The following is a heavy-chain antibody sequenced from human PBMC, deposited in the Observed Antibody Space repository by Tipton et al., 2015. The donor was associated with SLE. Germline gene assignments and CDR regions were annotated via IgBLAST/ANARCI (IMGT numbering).Heavy chain of an antibody. CDR3: ARVGVDGSYPSYLDY. J-gene: IGHJ4*02. Sequence: TLSLTCTVSGGSISSGSYYWGWIRQPPGKGLEWIGYIYYSGSTNYNPSLKSRVTISVDTSKNQFSLKLSSVTAADTAVYYCARVGVDGSYPSYLDYWGQGTLVAVSS. CDR1: GGSISSGSYY. V-gene: IGHV4-61*01. D-gene: IGHD1-26*01. CDR2: IYYSGST.